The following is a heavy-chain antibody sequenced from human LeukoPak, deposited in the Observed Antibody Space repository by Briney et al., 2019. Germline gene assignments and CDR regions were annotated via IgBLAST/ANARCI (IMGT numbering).Heavy chain of an antibody. CDR2: CRDKADRSIT. CDR1: GFVLSDHS. CDR3: ARDRRGSYDY. J-gene: IGHJ4*02. Sequence: PGGSLRLSCVASGFVLSDHSIDWVRQAPGKGLEWVGRCRDKADRSITTYAASLKGRFTISRDDSQNSLYLQMSSLKIEDTAVYYCARDRRGSYDYWGQGTLVTVSS. D-gene: IGHD1-26*01. V-gene: IGHV3-72*01.